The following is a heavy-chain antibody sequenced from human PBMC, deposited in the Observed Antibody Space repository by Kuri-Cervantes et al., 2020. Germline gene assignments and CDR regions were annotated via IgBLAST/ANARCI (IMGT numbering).Heavy chain of an antibody. V-gene: IGHV3-11*01. D-gene: IGHD2-2*01. CDR2: ISSSGSTI. CDR1: GFTFSDYY. J-gene: IGHJ4*02. Sequence: GESLKISCAASGFTFSDYYMSWIRQAPGKGLEWVSYISSSGSTIYYADSVKGRFTTSRDNSKNTLYLQMNSLRAEDTAVYYCARGMYCSSTSCSFGYWGQGTLVTVSS. CDR3: ARGMYCSSTSCSFGY.